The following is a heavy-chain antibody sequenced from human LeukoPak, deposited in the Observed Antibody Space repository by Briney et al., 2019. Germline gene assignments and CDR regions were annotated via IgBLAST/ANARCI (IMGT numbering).Heavy chain of an antibody. CDR1: GYSFTSYW. CDR3: ARASMVRGVINPGDY. J-gene: IGHJ4*02. Sequence: GESLKISRKGSGYSFTSYWIGWVRQMPGKGLEGMGIIYPGDSDTRYSPSFQGQVTISADKSISTAYLQWSSLKASDTAMYYCARASMVRGVINPGDYWGQGTLVTVSS. D-gene: IGHD3-10*01. CDR2: IYPGDSDT. V-gene: IGHV5-51*01.